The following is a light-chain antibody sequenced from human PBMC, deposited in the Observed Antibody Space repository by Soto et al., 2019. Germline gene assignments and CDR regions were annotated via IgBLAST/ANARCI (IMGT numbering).Light chain of an antibody. J-gene: IGLJ2*01. CDR1: NGDVGSYDL. V-gene: IGLV2-23*02. CDR2: EVN. Sequence: QSALTQPASVSGSPGQSITISCTGTNGDVGSYDLVSWYQRYPGEAPKLIIYEVNKRPSGIYNRFSGSKSGNTASLTISGLQAEDAAEYDCCSYAGSYSLIFGGGTKLTVL. CDR3: CSYAGSYSLI.